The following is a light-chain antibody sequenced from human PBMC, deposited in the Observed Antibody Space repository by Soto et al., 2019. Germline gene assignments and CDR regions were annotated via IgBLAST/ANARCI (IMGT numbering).Light chain of an antibody. V-gene: IGKV3-20*01. Sequence: EIVLTQSPGTLSLSPGERATLSCRASQSVSSSYLAWYQQKPGQAPRLLIYDTYSRATGIPDRFSGSGSGTDFTLAISRLEREDFAVYYCQQCGSSPSFGQGTKVELK. CDR1: QSVSSSY. J-gene: IGKJ1*01. CDR3: QQCGSSPS. CDR2: DTY.